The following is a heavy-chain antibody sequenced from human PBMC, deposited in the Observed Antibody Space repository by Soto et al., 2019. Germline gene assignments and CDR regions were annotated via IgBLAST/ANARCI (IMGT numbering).Heavy chain of an antibody. D-gene: IGHD3-9*01. CDR3: ARCGPYYDIFTGLNWFDP. CDR1: GYTFTSYA. V-gene: IGHV1-3*01. Sequence: ASVKVSCKASGYTFTSYAMHWLRQAPGQRLEWMGWINAGNGNTKYSQKFQGRVTITADKSTSTAYMELSSLRSEDTAVYYCARCGPYYDIFTGLNWFDPWGQGTLVTVSS. CDR2: INAGNGNT. J-gene: IGHJ5*02.